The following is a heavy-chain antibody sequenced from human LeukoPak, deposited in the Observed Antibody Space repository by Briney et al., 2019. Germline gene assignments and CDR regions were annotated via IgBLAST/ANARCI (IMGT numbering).Heavy chain of an antibody. D-gene: IGHD3-10*01. J-gene: IGHJ4*02. CDR2: ISNSGASP. V-gene: IGHV3-23*01. CDR3: AKDDRSAVRGTSDY. CDR1: GFTFSSYA. Sequence: GGSLRLSCAASGFTFSSYAMSWVRQAPGKGLEWVSSISNSGASPYYTDSVKGRFTISRDNSKNTLYLQVDSLRAEDTAVYFCAKDDRSAVRGTSDYWGQGTLVTVSS.